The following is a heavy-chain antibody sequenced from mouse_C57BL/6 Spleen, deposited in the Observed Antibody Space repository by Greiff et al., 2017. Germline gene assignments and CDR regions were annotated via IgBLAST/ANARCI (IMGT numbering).Heavy chain of an antibody. CDR3: ARRDYSNYNPYFDY. V-gene: IGHV5-4*03. D-gene: IGHD2-5*01. Sequence: EVKLMESGGGLVKPGGSLKLSCAASGFTFSSYAMSWVRQTPEKRLEWVATISDGGSYTYYPDNVKGRFTISRDNAKNNLYLQMGHLKSEDTAMYYCARRDYSNYNPYFDYWGQGTTLTVSS. J-gene: IGHJ2*01. CDR2: ISDGGSYT. CDR1: GFTFSSYA.